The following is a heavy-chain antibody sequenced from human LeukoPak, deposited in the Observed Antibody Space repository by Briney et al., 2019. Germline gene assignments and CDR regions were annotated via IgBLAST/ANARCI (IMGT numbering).Heavy chain of an antibody. J-gene: IGHJ4*02. CDR2: FDPEDGET. CDR1: GYTLTELS. D-gene: IGHD1-26*01. V-gene: IGHV1-24*01. Sequence: ASVKVSCKVSGYTLTELSMHWVRQAPGKGLEWMGGFDPEDGETIYAQKFQGRVTMTEDTSTDTAYMELSSLRSEDTAVYYCATVWAGSYSYYFDYWGQGTLVTVSS. CDR3: ATVWAGSYSYYFDY.